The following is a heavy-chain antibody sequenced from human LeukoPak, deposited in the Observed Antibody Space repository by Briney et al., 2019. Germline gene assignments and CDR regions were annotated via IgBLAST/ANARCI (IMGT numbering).Heavy chain of an antibody. Sequence: ASVKVSCKTSGYTFTRYYLHWVRQAPGQGLEWMGWINPNSGGTNYAQKFQGRVTMTRDTSITTGYMELSGLRSDDTALYYCARDITPETTLMTNYWGQGTLVTVSS. V-gene: IGHV1-2*02. CDR2: INPNSGGT. CDR3: ARDITPETTLMTNY. CDR1: GYTFTRYY. J-gene: IGHJ4*02. D-gene: IGHD3-10*01.